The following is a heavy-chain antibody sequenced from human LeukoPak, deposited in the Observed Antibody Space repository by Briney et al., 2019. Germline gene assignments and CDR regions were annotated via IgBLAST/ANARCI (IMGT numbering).Heavy chain of an antibody. CDR3: ARHGAAYDSSGYYYFFGY. Sequence: GDSLKISCKGSGDSFSNYWIGWVRQMPGKGLEWMGIIYPGDSDTRYSPSFQGQVTISADKSISTAYLQWSSLKASDTAMYYCARHGAAYDSSGYYYFFGYWGQGTLVTVSS. CDR1: GDSFSNYW. D-gene: IGHD3-22*01. J-gene: IGHJ4*02. CDR2: IYPGDSDT. V-gene: IGHV5-51*01.